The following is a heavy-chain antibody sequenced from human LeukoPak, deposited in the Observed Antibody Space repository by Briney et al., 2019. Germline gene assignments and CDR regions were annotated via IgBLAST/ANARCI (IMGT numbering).Heavy chain of an antibody. CDR2: IYSGGST. CDR1: GFTVSSNY. D-gene: IGHD3-10*01. Sequence: PGGSLRLSCAASGFTVSSNYMSWVRQAPGKGLEWVSVIYSGGSTYYADSVKGRFTISRDNSKNTLYLQMNSLRAEDTAMYYCARRTMVRDMDVWGKGTTVTISS. V-gene: IGHV3-66*01. J-gene: IGHJ6*04. CDR3: ARRTMVRDMDV.